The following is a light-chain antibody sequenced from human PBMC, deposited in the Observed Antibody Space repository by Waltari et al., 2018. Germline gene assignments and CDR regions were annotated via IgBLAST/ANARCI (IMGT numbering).Light chain of an antibody. J-gene: IGLJ2*01. CDR2: GNT. Sequence: QSVLTQPPSVSGAPGQRVTISCTGSSTNIGAGHDVHWYQDFPGAAPKLPIYGNTNRPSGVPARFSGSKSGTSASLAITGLQAEDEAHYYCQSFDTSLSGGVVFGGGTKVTVL. CDR3: QSFDTSLSGGVV. V-gene: IGLV1-40*01. CDR1: STNIGAGHD.